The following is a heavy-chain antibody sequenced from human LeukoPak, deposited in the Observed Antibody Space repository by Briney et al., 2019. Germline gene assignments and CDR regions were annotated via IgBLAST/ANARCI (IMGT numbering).Heavy chain of an antibody. CDR2: IHYSGST. J-gene: IGHJ4*02. D-gene: IGHD4-23*01. Sequence: SETLSLTCTGSGVSIRSDYWSWVRQPPGKGLEWIGYIHYSGSTNYNASLKSRLTMSVDMSKNQFSLKLTSVTAADTAVYYCARLGRKTTVVPPDFDCWGQGTLVTVSS. CDR1: GVSIRSDY. V-gene: IGHV4-59*01. CDR3: ARLGRKTTVVPPDFDC.